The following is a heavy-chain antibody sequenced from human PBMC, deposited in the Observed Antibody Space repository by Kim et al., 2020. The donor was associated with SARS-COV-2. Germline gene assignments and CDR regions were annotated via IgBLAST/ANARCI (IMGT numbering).Heavy chain of an antibody. CDR3: ARGVKALATWRDLYWFDP. CDR1: GGSFSGYY. D-gene: IGHD3-3*01. CDR2: INHSGST. V-gene: IGHV4-34*01. Sequence: SETLSLTCAVYGGSFSGYYWSWIRQPPGKGLEWIGEINHSGSTNYNPSLKSRVTISVDTSKNQFSLKLSSVTAADTAVYYCARGVKALATWRDLYWFDPWGQGTLVTVSS. J-gene: IGHJ5*02.